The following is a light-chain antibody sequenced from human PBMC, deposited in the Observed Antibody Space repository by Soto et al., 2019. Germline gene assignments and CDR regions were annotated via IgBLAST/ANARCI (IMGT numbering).Light chain of an antibody. CDR3: QHYNSYSEA. V-gene: IGKV3-20*01. Sequence: ELVLTQSPGTLSLSPGERATLSCRDSQSVSNNYLAWYQQKPGQAPRLRIYGASSRTTGITDRFSGSGSGTEFTLTISSMQPDDFATYYCQHYNSYSEAFGQGTKV. CDR2: GAS. J-gene: IGKJ1*01. CDR1: QSVSNNY.